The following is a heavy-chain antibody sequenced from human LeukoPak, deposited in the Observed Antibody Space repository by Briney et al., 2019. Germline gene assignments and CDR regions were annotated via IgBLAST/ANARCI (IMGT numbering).Heavy chain of an antibody. Sequence: GRSLRLSCAASGFTFDNYAMHWVRQAPGKGLEWVSYISWNSGLKGYADSVKGRFTISRDNAENSLVLQMNSLTTEDTALYYCAKLGGSFDIWGQGTMVVVSS. CDR1: GFTFDNYA. CDR2: ISWNSGLK. D-gene: IGHD3-16*01. V-gene: IGHV3-9*01. J-gene: IGHJ3*02. CDR3: AKLGGSFDI.